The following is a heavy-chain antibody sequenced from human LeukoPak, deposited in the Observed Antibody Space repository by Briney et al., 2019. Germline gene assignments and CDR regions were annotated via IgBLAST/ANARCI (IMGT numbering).Heavy chain of an antibody. J-gene: IGHJ3*02. CDR2: IKEDGSQK. Sequence: GGSLRLSCAASGFTLNNWMSWVRQAPGKGLEWVANIKEDGSQKNYVDSVKGRFTISRDNAKNSLYLQMDSLTAEDTAVYYCARYSKSADDAFDIWGQGTMVTVS. V-gene: IGHV3-7*01. CDR1: GFTLNNW. CDR3: ARYSKSADDAFDI. D-gene: IGHD6-13*01.